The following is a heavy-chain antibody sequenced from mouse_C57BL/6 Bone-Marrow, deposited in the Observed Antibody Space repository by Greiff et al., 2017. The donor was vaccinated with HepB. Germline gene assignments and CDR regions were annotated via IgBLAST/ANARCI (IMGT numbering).Heavy chain of an antibody. J-gene: IGHJ4*01. V-gene: IGHV1-80*01. CDR1: GYAFSSYW. CDR2: IYPGDGDT. Sequence: LVESGAELVKPGASVKISCKASGYAFSSYWMNWVKQRPGKGLEWIGQIYPGDGDTNYNGKFKGKATLTADKSSSTAYMQLSSLTSEDSAVYFCARKGSNYFYAMDYWGQGTSVTVSS. CDR3: ARKGSNYFYAMDY. D-gene: IGHD2-5*01.